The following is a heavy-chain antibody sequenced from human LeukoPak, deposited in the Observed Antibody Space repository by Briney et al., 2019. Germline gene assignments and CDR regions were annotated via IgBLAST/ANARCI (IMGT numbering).Heavy chain of an antibody. D-gene: IGHD3-22*01. J-gene: IGHJ6*02. CDR1: GYTFTSYD. Sequence: GASVKVSCKASGYTFTSYDINWVRQATGQGLEWMGWMNPNSGNTGYAQKFQGRVTMTRNTSISTAYMELSSLRSGDTAVYYCARGPVSGYYYFYYYGMDVWGQGTTVTVSS. V-gene: IGHV1-8*01. CDR3: ARGPVSGYYYFYYYGMDV. CDR2: MNPNSGNT.